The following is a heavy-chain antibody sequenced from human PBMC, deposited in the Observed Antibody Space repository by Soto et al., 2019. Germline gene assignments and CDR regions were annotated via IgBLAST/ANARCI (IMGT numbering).Heavy chain of an antibody. V-gene: IGHV1-18*04. J-gene: IGHJ5*02. CDR1: GYTFTGYY. CDR3: ARDRSSSWYWFDP. CDR2: ISAYNGNT. Sequence: ASVKVSCKASGYTFTGYYMHWVRQAPGQGLEWMGWISAYNGNTNYAQKLQGRVTMTTDTSTSTAYMELRSLRSDDTAVYYCARDRSSSWYWFDPWGQGTLVTVSS. D-gene: IGHD6-13*01.